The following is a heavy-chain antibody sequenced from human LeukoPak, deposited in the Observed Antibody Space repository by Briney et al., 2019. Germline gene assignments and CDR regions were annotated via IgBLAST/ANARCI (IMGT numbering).Heavy chain of an antibody. D-gene: IGHD3-3*01. Sequence: SETLSLTCAVYGGSFSGYYWNWIRQPPGKGLEWIGEINHRGSTNYNPSLKSRVTISVDTSKNQFFLKLSSVTAADTAVYYCASGPGIFGVVITTYFDYWGQGTLVTVSS. CDR2: INHRGST. J-gene: IGHJ4*02. CDR3: ASGPGIFGVVITTYFDY. V-gene: IGHV4-34*01. CDR1: GGSFSGYY.